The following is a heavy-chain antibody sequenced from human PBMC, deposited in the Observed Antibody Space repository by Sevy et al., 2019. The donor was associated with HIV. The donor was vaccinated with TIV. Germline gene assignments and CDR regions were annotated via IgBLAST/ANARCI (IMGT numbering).Heavy chain of an antibody. CDR3: AGDSHEVYYDSSGYYSPYYYYGMDV. V-gene: IGHV3-48*03. CDR1: GFTFSSYE. Sequence: GGSLRLSCAASGFTFSSYEMNWVCQAPGKGLEWVSYISSSGSTIYYGDSVKGRFTMDRDNAKNRLYRQMNSLRAEDMAVYDGAGDSHEVYYDSSGYYSPYYYYGMDVWGQGPTVTVSS. CDR2: ISSSGSTI. J-gene: IGHJ6*02. D-gene: IGHD3-22*01.